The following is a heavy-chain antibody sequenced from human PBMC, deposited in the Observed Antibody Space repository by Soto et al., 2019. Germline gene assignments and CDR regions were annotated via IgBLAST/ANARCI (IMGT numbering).Heavy chain of an antibody. CDR3: ASSGYSGFIEGVDY. CDR1: GGSISSYY. J-gene: IGHJ4*02. CDR2: IYYSGST. V-gene: IGHV4-59*01. Sequence: SETLSLTCTVSGGSISSYYWSWIRQPPGEELEWIGYIYYSGSTNYNPSLKSRVTISVDTSKNQFSLKLSSVTAADTAVYYCASSGYSGFIEGVDYWGQGTLVTVSS. D-gene: IGHD5-12*01.